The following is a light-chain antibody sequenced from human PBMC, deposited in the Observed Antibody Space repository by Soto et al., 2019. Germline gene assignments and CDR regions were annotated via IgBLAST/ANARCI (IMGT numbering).Light chain of an antibody. V-gene: IGKV3-20*01. CDR1: QTISTRF. J-gene: IGKJ1*01. CDR3: QQYDSSWT. Sequence: EIVLTQSPGTLSLSPGERATLSCRASQTISTRFLAWYQQKPGQAPRPLIYGVSTRANGIPDRFSGSGSGTDFTLTISRLEPEDFAVYYCQQYDSSWTFGQGTKVEMK. CDR2: GVS.